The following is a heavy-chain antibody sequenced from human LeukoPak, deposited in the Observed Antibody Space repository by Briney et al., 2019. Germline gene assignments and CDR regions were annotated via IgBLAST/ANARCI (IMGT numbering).Heavy chain of an antibody. CDR2: ISYDGSNK. Sequence: GGSLRLSCAASGFTFSSYDMHWVRQAPGKGLEWVALISYDGSNKYYADSAKGRFTISRDSSKNTLCLQMNSLRPEDTAIYYCAKGGYGIQLWWAFDIWGQGTMVTVSS. CDR1: GFTFSSYD. J-gene: IGHJ3*02. D-gene: IGHD5-18*01. CDR3: AKGGYGIQLWWAFDI. V-gene: IGHV3-30*18.